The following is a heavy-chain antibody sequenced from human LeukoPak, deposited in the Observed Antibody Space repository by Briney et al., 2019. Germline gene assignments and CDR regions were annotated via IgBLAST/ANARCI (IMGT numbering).Heavy chain of an antibody. J-gene: IGHJ6*02. CDR1: GFNFGSYA. D-gene: IGHD3-10*01. V-gene: IGHV3-30-3*01. CDR3: ARGRKHYYYGMDV. CDR2: ILYDGSNE. Sequence: GSLRLSCAASGFNFGSYAMHWVRQAPAKGLEWVTVILYDGSNEYHSDSVKGRFTISRDNSKNTLYLQMNSLRVEDTAVYYCARGRKHYYYGMDVWGQGTTVTVSS.